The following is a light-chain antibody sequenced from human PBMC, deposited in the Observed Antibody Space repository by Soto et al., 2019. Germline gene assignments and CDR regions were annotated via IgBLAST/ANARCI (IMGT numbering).Light chain of an antibody. Sequence: QPVLTQPSSLSASPGASASLTCTLRSGINVGTYRIYWYQQKPGSPPQYLLRHKSDSDKQQGSGVPSRFSGSKDASANAGILLISGLQSEDEADYYCMIWHSSAVVFGGGTKLTVL. CDR2: HKSDSDK. CDR3: MIWHSSAVV. V-gene: IGLV5-45*02. J-gene: IGLJ2*01. CDR1: SGINVGTYR.